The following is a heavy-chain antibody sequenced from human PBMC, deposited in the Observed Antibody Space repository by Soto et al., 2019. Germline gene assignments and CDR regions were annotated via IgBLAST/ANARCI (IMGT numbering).Heavy chain of an antibody. J-gene: IGHJ3*02. CDR1: GFTFSDYY. CDR3: AEHPPRGGGGAFDT. Sequence: GGSLRLSCAASGFTFSDYYMSWIRQAPGKGLEWVSYISSSGSTIYYADSVKGRFTISRDNAKNSLYLHMNSLRAEDTAVYYWAEHPPRGGGGAFDTWGQGTRVTVS. CDR2: ISSSGSTI. V-gene: IGHV3-11*01. D-gene: IGHD3-16*01.